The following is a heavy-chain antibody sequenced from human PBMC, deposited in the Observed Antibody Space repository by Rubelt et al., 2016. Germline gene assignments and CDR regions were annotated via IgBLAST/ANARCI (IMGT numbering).Heavy chain of an antibody. J-gene: IGHJ4*02. Sequence: VQLVQSGAEVKKPGSSVKVSCKASGGTFSSYAISWVRQAPGQGLEWMGIIYPGDSDTRYSPSFQGQVTISADKSISTAYLQWSSLKASDTAMYYCARLLQLWPFDYWGQGTLVTVSS. CDR2: IYPGDSDT. CDR1: GGTFSSYA. V-gene: IGHV5-51*01. CDR3: ARLLQLWPFDY. D-gene: IGHD5-18*01.